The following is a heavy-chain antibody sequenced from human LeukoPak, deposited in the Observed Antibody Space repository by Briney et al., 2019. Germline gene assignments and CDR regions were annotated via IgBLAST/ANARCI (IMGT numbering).Heavy chain of an antibody. V-gene: IGHV3-48*03. CDR2: ISSRASTI. CDR1: GFTFGSYE. D-gene: IGHD6-19*01. CDR3: ARVSSGWYIFDY. Sequence: GVSRRLSCAAPGFTFGSYEMYCLRLAEGEWLESVSYISSRASTIHYADSVKGRFTISKDNAKNSLYLKMSSMRAEDTAVYYCARVSSGWYIFDYWGQGTLVTVSS. J-gene: IGHJ4*02.